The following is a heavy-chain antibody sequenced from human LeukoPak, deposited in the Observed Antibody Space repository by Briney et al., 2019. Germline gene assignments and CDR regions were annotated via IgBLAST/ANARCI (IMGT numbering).Heavy chain of an antibody. CDR2: INPSGGST. Sequence: GASVKVSCKASGGTFSSYAISWVRQAPGQGLEWMGIINPSGGSTSYAQKFQGRVTMTRDTSTSTVYMELSSLRSEDTAVYYCAREGGGGSTYYFDYWGQGTLVTVSS. D-gene: IGHD2-15*01. J-gene: IGHJ4*02. V-gene: IGHV1-46*01. CDR3: AREGGGGSTYYFDY. CDR1: GGTFSSYA.